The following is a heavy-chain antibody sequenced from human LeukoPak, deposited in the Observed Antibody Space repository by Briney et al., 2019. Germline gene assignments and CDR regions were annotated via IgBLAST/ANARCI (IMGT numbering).Heavy chain of an antibody. D-gene: IGHD3-22*01. CDR1: GGSFSGYY. V-gene: IGHV4-34*01. Sequence: SETLSLTCAVYGGSFSGYYWSWIRQPPGKGLEWIGEINHSGSTNYNPSLKSRVTISVDTSKNQFSLKLSSVTAADTAVYYCARAKRITMIVVVIREAFDIWGQGTMVTASS. CDR2: INHSGST. CDR3: ARAKRITMIVVVIREAFDI. J-gene: IGHJ3*02.